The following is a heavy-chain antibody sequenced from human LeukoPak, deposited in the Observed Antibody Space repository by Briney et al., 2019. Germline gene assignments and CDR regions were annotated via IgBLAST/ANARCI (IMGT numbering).Heavy chain of an antibody. Sequence: SETLSLTCAVYGGSISGYYWSWIRQPPGKGLEWIGEMNHSGSTNYNLSLKSRVTISVDTSKNQFSLKLSSVTAADTAVYYCARELIVATIKSGRFDYWGQGSLVTVSS. CDR2: MNHSGST. V-gene: IGHV4-34*01. CDR1: GGSISGYY. D-gene: IGHD5-12*01. J-gene: IGHJ4*02. CDR3: ARELIVATIKSGRFDY.